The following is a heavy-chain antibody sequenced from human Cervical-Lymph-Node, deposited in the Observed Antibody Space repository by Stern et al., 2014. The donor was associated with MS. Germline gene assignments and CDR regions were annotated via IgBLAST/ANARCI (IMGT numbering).Heavy chain of an antibody. V-gene: IGHV1-46*03. CDR2: INLSDGAT. J-gene: IGHJ3*01. D-gene: IGHD1-26*01. CDR3: AREGADNDAFDV. CDR1: GGTFSSYT. Sequence: DQLVESGAEVKKPGSSVKVSCKASGGTFSSYTISWVRQAPGQGLEWMGIINLSDGATTYAEKFQGRVTMTRDTSTNTAYMQLGSLTSEDTVVFFCAREGADNDAFDVWGQGTMVTVSS.